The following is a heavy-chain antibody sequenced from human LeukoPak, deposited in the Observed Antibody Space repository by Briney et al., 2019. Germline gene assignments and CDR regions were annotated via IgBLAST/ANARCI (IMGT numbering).Heavy chain of an antibody. CDR3: AKSAYYYDSSGYYFVY. J-gene: IGHJ4*02. D-gene: IGHD3-22*01. CDR1: GFTFSSYA. Sequence: GGSLRLSCAASGFTFSSYAMSWVRQAPGKGLEWVSAISGSGGSTYYADSVKGRFTISRDNSKNTLYLHMNSLRAEDTAVYYCAKSAYYYDSSGYYFVYWGQGTLVTVSS. CDR2: ISGSGGST. V-gene: IGHV3-23*01.